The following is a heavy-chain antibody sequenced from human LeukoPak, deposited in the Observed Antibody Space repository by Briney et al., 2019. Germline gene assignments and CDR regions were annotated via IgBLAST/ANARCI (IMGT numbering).Heavy chain of an antibody. CDR2: IYPGDSDT. CDR1: GYSFTSYW. J-gene: IGHJ3*02. CDR3: ASKVVESYDSSGYYYSHDAFDI. V-gene: IGHV5-51*01. Sequence: GESLKISCKGSGYSFTSYWIGWVRQMPGKGLEWMGIIYPGDSDTRYSPSFQSQVTISADKSISTAYLQWSSLKASDTAMYYCASKVVESYDSSGYYYSHDAFDIWGQGTMVTVSS. D-gene: IGHD3-22*01.